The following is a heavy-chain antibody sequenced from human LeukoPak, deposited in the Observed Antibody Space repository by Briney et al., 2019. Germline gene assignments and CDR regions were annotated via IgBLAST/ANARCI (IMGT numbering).Heavy chain of an antibody. CDR3: AKDLVRNLDAFDI. D-gene: IGHD3-10*01. CDR1: GFTFDNYA. J-gene: IGHJ3*02. CDR2: INWNSATI. V-gene: IGHV3-9*01. Sequence: SLRLSCAASGFTFDNYAMHWVRQVPGKGLEWVSGINWNSATIAYADSVKGRFTISRDNAKNSLYLQMNSLGVEDTALYYCAKDLVRNLDAFDIWGQGTMVTVSS.